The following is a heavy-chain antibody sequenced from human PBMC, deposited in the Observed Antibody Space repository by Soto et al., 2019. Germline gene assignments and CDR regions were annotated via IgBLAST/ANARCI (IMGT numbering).Heavy chain of an antibody. V-gene: IGHV3-30-3*01. Sequence: RGSLRPSCAASGFTFISYAMHWFRQSPCKGLEWVAVISYDGSNKYYADSVKGRFTISRDNSKNTLYLQMNSLRAEDTAVYYCARDDRVAAAGIGLFDYWGQGTLVTVS. J-gene: IGHJ4*02. CDR1: GFTFISYA. CDR2: ISYDGSNK. CDR3: ARDDRVAAAGIGLFDY. D-gene: IGHD6-13*01.